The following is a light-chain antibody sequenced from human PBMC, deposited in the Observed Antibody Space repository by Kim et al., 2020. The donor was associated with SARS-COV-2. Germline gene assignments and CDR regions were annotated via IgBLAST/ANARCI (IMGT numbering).Light chain of an antibody. J-gene: IGKJ1*01. Sequence: DIQLTQSPSSLSASVGDTVTITCRASETLYTYLHWYQHKPGKAPTLLLYGTSRLHSGVPSRFSGSGSGTEFSLTINNLQPEDFGVYFCQQSFISPSTFGQGTKVDIK. CDR1: ETLYTY. CDR2: GTS. V-gene: IGKV1-39*01. CDR3: QQSFISPST.